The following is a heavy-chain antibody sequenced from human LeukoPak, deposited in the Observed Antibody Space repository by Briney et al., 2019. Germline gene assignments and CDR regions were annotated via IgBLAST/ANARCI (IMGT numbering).Heavy chain of an antibody. CDR1: GFTFSSYW. J-gene: IGHJ4*02. CDR3: ARAGYGAGYYFDY. CDR2: INTDGSST. V-gene: IGHV3-74*01. D-gene: IGHD4/OR15-4a*01. Sequence: GGSLRLSCAASGFTFSSYWMHWVRQAPGKGLVWVSRINTDGSSTTYADSVKGRFTISRDNSKNTLYLQMNSLRAEDTAVYYRARAGYGAGYYFDYWGQGTLVTVSS.